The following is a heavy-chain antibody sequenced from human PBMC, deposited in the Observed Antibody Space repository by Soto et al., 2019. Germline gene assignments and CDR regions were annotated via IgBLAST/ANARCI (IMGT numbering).Heavy chain of an antibody. D-gene: IGHD4-17*01. Sequence: PGGSLRLCCAASVFTFSRYSMNWVRQAPGKGLEWVSYISSSSSTIYYADSVKGRFTISRDNAKNSLYLQMNSLRDEDTAVYYCAREVRGVTTPYYYYGMDVWGQGTTVTVSS. CDR1: VFTFSRYS. CDR3: AREVRGVTTPYYYYGMDV. V-gene: IGHV3-48*02. CDR2: ISSSSSTI. J-gene: IGHJ6*02.